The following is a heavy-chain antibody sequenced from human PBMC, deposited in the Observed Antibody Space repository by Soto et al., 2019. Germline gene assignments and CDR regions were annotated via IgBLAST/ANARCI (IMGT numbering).Heavy chain of an antibody. J-gene: IGHJ4*02. CDR1: GGSISSGGYY. V-gene: IGHV4-31*03. CDR2: IYYSGST. D-gene: IGHD2-2*01. CDR3: ASSTSCCDDFDY. Sequence: TLSLTCTVSGGSISSGGYYWRWIRQHPGKGLEWIGYIYYSGSTYYNPSLKSRVTISVDTSKNQFSLKLSSVTAADTAVYYCASSTSCCDDFDYWGQGTLVTVSS.